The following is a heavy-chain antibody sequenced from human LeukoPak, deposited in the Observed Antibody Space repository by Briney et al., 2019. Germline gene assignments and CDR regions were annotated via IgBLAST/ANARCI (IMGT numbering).Heavy chain of an antibody. CDR2: IYSGGST. V-gene: IGHV3-53*01. Sequence: EGSLRLSCAASGFTVSSNYMSWVRQAPGKGLEWVSVIYSGGSTYYADSVKGRFTISRDNSKNTLYLQMNSLRAEDTAVYYCARDNEFDAGFVDYWGQGTLVTVSS. CDR1: GFTVSSNY. D-gene: IGHD1-1*01. CDR3: ARDNEFDAGFVDY. J-gene: IGHJ4*02.